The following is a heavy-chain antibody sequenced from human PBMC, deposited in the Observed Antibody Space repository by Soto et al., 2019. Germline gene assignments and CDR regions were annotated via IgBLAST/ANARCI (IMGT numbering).Heavy chain of an antibody. CDR1: GFTFSTYE. D-gene: IGHD2-2*01. CDR2: ISVSGNII. J-gene: IGHJ4*02. Sequence: GGSLRLSCAASGFTFSTYEFNWVRQAPGRGLEWISYISVSGNIIKYAESVKGRFTISRDNAENSLHLHMSNLRVDDTALYFCVRDTMRASAAASLDYWGQGTQVTVSS. V-gene: IGHV3-48*03. CDR3: VRDTMRASAAASLDY.